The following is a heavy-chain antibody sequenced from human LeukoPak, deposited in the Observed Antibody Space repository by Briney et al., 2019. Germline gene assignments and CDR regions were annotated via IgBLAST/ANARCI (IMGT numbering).Heavy chain of an antibody. V-gene: IGHV1-2*02. Sequence: ASVKVPCKASGYTFTDYFIHWIRQAPGQGLEWMGWINPNSGATSYAQKFQGRVTMTRDTSINTGNMELTGLRFDDTAVYYCARELSAVGRWGAFDMWGQGTMVTVSS. CDR3: ARELSAVGRWGAFDM. J-gene: IGHJ3*02. CDR2: INPNSGAT. CDR1: GYTFTDYF. D-gene: IGHD6-13*01.